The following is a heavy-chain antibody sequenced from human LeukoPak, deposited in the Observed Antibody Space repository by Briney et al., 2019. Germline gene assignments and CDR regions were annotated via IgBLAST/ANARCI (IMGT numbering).Heavy chain of an antibody. CDR3: ARVYYYGSGSYYNWPWFDP. V-gene: IGHV4-34*01. Sequence: SETLSLTCAVYGGSFSGYYWSWIRQPPGKGLEWIGEINHSGSTNNNPSLKSRVTISVDTSKNQFSLKLSSVTAADTAVYYCARVYYYGSGSYYNWPWFDPWGQGTLATVSS. CDR2: INHSGST. D-gene: IGHD3-10*01. J-gene: IGHJ5*02. CDR1: GGSFSGYY.